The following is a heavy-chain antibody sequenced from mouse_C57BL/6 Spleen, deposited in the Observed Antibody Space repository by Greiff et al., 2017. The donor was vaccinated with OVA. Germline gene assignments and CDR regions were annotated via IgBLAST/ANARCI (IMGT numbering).Heavy chain of an antibody. Sequence: VQLQQSGPELVKPGASVKISCKASGYAFSSSWMNWVKQRPGKGLEWIGRIYPGDGDTNYNGKFKGKATLTADNSSSTAYMQLSSLTSEDSAVYVCARGDGRWDFDVWGTGTTVTVSS. J-gene: IGHJ1*03. CDR3: ARGDGRWDFDV. V-gene: IGHV1-82*01. D-gene: IGHD3-3*01. CDR2: IYPGDGDT. CDR1: GYAFSSSW.